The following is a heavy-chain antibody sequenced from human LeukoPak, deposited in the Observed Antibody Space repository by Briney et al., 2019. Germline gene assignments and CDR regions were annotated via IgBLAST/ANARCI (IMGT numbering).Heavy chain of an antibody. V-gene: IGHV3-23*01. CDR3: ARAGRYFDWFPYYFDY. J-gene: IGHJ4*02. CDR2: ISGSGDST. D-gene: IGHD3-9*01. CDR1: GFTFSSYA. Sequence: PGGSLRLSCAASGFTFSSYAMSWVRQAPGKGLEWVSAISGSGDSTDYADSVKGRFTISRDNSKNTLYLQMNSLKAEDTAVYYCARAGRYFDWFPYYFDYWGQGTLVTVSS.